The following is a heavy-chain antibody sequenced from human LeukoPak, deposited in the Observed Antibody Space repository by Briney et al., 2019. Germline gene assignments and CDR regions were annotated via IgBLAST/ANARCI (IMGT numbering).Heavy chain of an antibody. CDR2: IYTSGST. CDR1: GGSISSYY. V-gene: IGHV4-4*07. CDR3: AREKGGSGSYYSRNWFDP. D-gene: IGHD3-10*01. Sequence: PSETLSLTCTVSGGSISSYYWSWIRQPAGKGLEWIGRIYTSGSTNYNPSLKSRVTMSVDTSKNQFSLKLSSVTAADTAVYYCAREKGGSGSYYSRNWFDPWGQGTLVTVSS. J-gene: IGHJ5*02.